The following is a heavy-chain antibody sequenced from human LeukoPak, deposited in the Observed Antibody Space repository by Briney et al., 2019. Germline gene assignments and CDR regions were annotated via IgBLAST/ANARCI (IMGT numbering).Heavy chain of an antibody. Sequence: SETLSLTCTVSGDSISSGSYYWSWIRQPAGKGLAGIGRIYGSGSTNYNPSLQSRVTISADTSKNQFSLELNSVTDADTAVYYCARKYSNRWYRFDPWGQGTLVTVSS. J-gene: IGHJ5*02. V-gene: IGHV4-61*02. CDR1: GDSISSGSYY. CDR2: IYGSGST. CDR3: ARKYSNRWYRFDP. D-gene: IGHD2/OR15-2a*01.